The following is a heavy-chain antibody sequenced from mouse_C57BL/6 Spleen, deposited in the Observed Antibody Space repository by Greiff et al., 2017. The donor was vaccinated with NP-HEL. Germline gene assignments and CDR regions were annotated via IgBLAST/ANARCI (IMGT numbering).Heavy chain of an antibody. V-gene: IGHV1-26*01. CDR3: ARAPLEGYYCDY. J-gene: IGHJ2*01. Sequence: VQLQQSGPELVKPGASVKISCKASGYTFTDYYMNWVKQSHGKSLEWIGDINPNTGGTSYNQKFKGKATLTVDKSSSTAYMELRSLTSEDSAVYYCARAPLEGYYCDYWGQGTTLTVSS. CDR1: GYTFTDYY. CDR2: INPNTGGT.